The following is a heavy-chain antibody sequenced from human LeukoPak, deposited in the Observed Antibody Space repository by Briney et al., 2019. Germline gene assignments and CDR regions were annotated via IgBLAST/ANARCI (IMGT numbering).Heavy chain of an antibody. J-gene: IGHJ6*02. CDR1: GFTFTCYD. Sequence: ASVKVSCKASGFTFTCYDINWVRQATGQGLEWMGWMNPNTGNTGYAQKFQGRVTMTRSTSINTAYMELSSLTSEDTAVYYCTRGAGVATIRNGMDVWGQGTTVTVSS. V-gene: IGHV1-8*01. D-gene: IGHD5-12*01. CDR2: MNPNTGNT. CDR3: TRGAGVATIRNGMDV.